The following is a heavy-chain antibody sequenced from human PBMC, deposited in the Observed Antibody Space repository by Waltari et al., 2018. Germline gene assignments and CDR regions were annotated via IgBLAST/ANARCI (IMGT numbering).Heavy chain of an antibody. Sequence: EGQLVESGGGLVKPGGSLRLSCAASGFTVTSTYMNWVRQAPGKGLARVSTMYSSATTFYAVSVKGRFTISRDNSKNILFLQMDDLRVNDTAVYFCARGGQIVRPRPLDLWGPGTLVTVSS. CDR1: GFTVTSTY. CDR2: MYSSATT. CDR3: ARGGQIVRPRPLDL. D-gene: IGHD6-6*01. V-gene: IGHV3-66*01. J-gene: IGHJ3*01.